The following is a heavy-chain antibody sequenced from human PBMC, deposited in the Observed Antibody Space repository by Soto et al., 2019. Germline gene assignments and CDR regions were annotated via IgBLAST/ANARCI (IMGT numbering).Heavy chain of an antibody. V-gene: IGHV3-21*01. Sequence: PGGSLRLSCAASGFTFSSYSMNWVRQAPGKGLEWVSSISSSSSYIYYADSVKGRFTISRDNAKNSLYLQMNSLRAEDTAVYYCARDTNDFWSGYPFDYWGQGTLVTVSS. CDR1: GFTFSSYS. J-gene: IGHJ4*02. CDR2: ISSSSSYI. D-gene: IGHD3-3*01. CDR3: ARDTNDFWSGYPFDY.